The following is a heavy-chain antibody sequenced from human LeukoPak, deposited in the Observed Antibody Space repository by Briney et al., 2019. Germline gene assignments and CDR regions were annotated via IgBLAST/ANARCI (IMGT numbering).Heavy chain of an antibody. CDR3: AKDKEVPPFYYYMDV. CDR1: GFTFSSYA. J-gene: IGHJ6*03. Sequence: GGSLRLSCAASGFTFSSYAMSWVRQAPGKGLEWVSAISGSGGSTYYADSVKGRFTISRDNSKNTLYLQMNSLRAEDRAVYYCAKDKEVPPFYYYMDVWGKGTTVTVSS. V-gene: IGHV3-23*01. CDR2: ISGSGGST.